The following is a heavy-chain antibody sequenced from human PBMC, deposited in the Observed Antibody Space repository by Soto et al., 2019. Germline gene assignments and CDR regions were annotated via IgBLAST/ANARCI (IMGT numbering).Heavy chain of an antibody. CDR1: GFTFSSYA. CDR2: ISYDGSNK. Sequence: QVQLVESGGGVVQPGRSLRLSCAASGFTFSSYAMHWVRQAPGKGLEWVAVISYDGSNKYYADSVKGRFTISRDNSKKKLYLQMNSHRAEDTGVYYCARDIGSGGSCDSFDYWGQGTLVTVSS. J-gene: IGHJ4*02. D-gene: IGHD2-15*01. CDR3: ARDIGSGGSCDSFDY. V-gene: IGHV3-30-3*01.